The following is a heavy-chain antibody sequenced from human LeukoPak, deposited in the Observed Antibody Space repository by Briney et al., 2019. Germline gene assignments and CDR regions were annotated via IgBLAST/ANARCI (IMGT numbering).Heavy chain of an antibody. CDR1: GGTFSSYA. D-gene: IGHD3-22*01. J-gene: IGHJ1*01. Sequence: SVKVSCKASGGTFSSYAISWVRQAPGQGLEWMGGIIPVFGTANYAQKFQGRVTITADKSTSTAYMELSSLRSEDTAVYYCARTYYYDSSGYYPVAEYFQHWGQGTLVTVSS. CDR3: ARTYYYDSSGYYPVAEYFQH. CDR2: IIPVFGTA. V-gene: IGHV1-69*06.